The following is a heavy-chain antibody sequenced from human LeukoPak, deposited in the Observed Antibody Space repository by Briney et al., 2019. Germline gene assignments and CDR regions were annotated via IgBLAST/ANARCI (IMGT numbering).Heavy chain of an antibody. Sequence: SETLSLTCTVSGGSISSYYWSWIRQPAGKGLEWIGRTYTSGSTNYNPSLKSRVTMSVDTSKNQFSLKLSSVTAADTAVYYCARDQQWLAHFDYWGQGTLVTVSS. J-gene: IGHJ4*02. CDR2: TYTSGST. D-gene: IGHD6-19*01. CDR1: GGSISSYY. V-gene: IGHV4-4*07. CDR3: ARDQQWLAHFDY.